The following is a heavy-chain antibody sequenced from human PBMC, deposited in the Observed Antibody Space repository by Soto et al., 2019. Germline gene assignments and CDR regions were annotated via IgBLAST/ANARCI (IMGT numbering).Heavy chain of an antibody. Sequence: SETLSLTCAVYGGFVSSGNYYWSWIRQPPGKGLEWIGEMSHSGGTHFNPSLKSRVTISVDASKNQFSLKMSSVTAADTALYYCARVERGTATTVVDAFDIWGPGTMVTVSS. J-gene: IGHJ3*02. CDR2: MSHSGGT. D-gene: IGHD1-1*01. CDR3: ARVERGTATTVVDAFDI. V-gene: IGHV4-61*01. CDR1: GGFVSSGNYY.